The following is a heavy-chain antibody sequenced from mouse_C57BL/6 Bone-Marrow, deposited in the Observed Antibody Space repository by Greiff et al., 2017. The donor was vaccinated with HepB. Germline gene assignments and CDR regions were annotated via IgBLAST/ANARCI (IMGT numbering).Heavy chain of an antibody. CDR1: GFTFTDYY. CDR3: ARWGSSWAMDY. D-gene: IGHD3-2*02. J-gene: IGHJ4*01. Sequence: EVHLVESGGGLVQPGGSLSLSCAASGFTFTDYYMSWVRQPPGKALEWLGFIRNKANGYTTEYSASVKGRFTISRDNSQSILYLQMNALRAEDSATYYCARWGSSWAMDYWGQGTSVTVSS. CDR2: IRNKANGYTT. V-gene: IGHV7-3*01.